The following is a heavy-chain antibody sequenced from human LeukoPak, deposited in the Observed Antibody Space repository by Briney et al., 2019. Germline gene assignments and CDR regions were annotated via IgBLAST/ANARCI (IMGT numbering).Heavy chain of an antibody. V-gene: IGHV3-48*01. CDR1: GFTFGSYS. CDR3: ARESITGHRDFDY. D-gene: IGHD1-20*01. CDR2: ISSGSRTV. J-gene: IGHJ4*02. Sequence: PGGSLRLSCAASGFTFGSYSMNWVRQAPGKGLEWISYISSGSRTVYYADSVGGRFTVSRDNAKNSLYLQMRSLRAEDTAVYYCARESITGHRDFDYWGQGTLVTVSS.